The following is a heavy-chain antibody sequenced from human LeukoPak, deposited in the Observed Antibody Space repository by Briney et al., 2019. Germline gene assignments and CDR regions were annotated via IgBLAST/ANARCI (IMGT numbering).Heavy chain of an antibody. J-gene: IGHJ4*02. V-gene: IGHV3-23*01. CDR1: GFTFNIYS. Sequence: GGSLRLSCAASGFTFNIYSMSWVRQTPGKGLEWVSGISGSGGSTYYADSVKGRFTISRDNSKNTLYLQMNSLRAEDTAVYYCAKGQGSGIFGVVINLYFDYWGQGTLVTVSS. CDR2: ISGSGGST. CDR3: AKGQGSGIFGVVINLYFDY. D-gene: IGHD3-3*01.